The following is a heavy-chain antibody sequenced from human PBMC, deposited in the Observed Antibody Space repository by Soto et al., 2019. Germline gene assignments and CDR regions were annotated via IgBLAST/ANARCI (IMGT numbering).Heavy chain of an antibody. D-gene: IGHD1-1*01. CDR3: ASLKERRLYYYYGMDV. CDR2: ISSSSSYI. Sequence: EVQLVESGGGLVKPGGSLRLSCAASGFTFSSYSMNWVRQAPGKGLEWVSSISSSSSYIYYADSVKGRFTISRDNAKNSLYLQMNSLRAEDTAVYYCASLKERRLYYYYGMDVWGQGTTVTGSS. V-gene: IGHV3-21*01. J-gene: IGHJ6*02. CDR1: GFTFSSYS.